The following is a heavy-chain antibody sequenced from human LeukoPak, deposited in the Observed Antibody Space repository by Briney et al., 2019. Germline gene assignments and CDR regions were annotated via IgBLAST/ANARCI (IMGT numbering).Heavy chain of an antibody. D-gene: IGHD1-26*01. J-gene: IGHJ4*02. CDR1: GFTFSCYG. CDR3: AKALHVTEWELLGDYFDY. Sequence: GGSLRLSCAASGFTFSCYGMHWVRQAPGKGLEWVAFIRYDGRNKDYADSVKGRFTISRDNSKNTLYLQMNSLRGEDTAVYYCAKALHVTEWELLGDYFDYWGQGTLVTVSS. V-gene: IGHV3-30*02. CDR2: IRYDGRNK.